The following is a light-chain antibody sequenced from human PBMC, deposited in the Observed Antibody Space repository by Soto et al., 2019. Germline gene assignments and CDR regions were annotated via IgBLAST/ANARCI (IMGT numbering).Light chain of an antibody. J-gene: IGKJ4*01. CDR3: QQLTRYPLT. V-gene: IGKV1-9*01. CDR1: QGISSY. CDR2: GAF. Sequence: DIQLTQSPSFLSASVGDRVTITCRASQGISSYLAWFQQQPGKAPQLLIYGAFTLQSGVPSRFSGGGSGTEFPLTISSLQPEDFATYYCQQLTRYPLTFGGGTKVEIK.